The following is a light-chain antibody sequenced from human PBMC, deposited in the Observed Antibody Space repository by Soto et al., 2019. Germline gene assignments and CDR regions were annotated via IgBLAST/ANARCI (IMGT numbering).Light chain of an antibody. CDR3: SSYTSSSILYV. CDR2: DVS. V-gene: IGLV2-14*01. J-gene: IGLJ1*01. Sequence: QSALTQPASVSGSPGQSITISCTGTSSDVGGYNYVSWYQQHPGKAPKLMIYDVSNRPSGVSNRFSGSKSGNTASLTISGLQADDEADYYCSSYTSSSILYVFGTGTKVTVL. CDR1: SSDVGGYNY.